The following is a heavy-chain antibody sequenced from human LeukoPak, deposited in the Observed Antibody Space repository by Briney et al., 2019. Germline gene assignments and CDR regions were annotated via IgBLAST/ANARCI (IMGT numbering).Heavy chain of an antibody. CDR3: ARGGLETAVKYFFDY. V-gene: IGHV3-66*01. CDR2: IYRGGST. Sequence: PGGSLRLSCTASGFTVSTNYVSWVRQAPGKGLEWVSTIYRGGSTYYADSVKGRFTISRDNSKNTVYLQINTLRVEDTAVYYCARGGLETAVKYFFDYWGQGTLITVSS. CDR1: GFTVSTNY. D-gene: IGHD1-1*01. J-gene: IGHJ4*02.